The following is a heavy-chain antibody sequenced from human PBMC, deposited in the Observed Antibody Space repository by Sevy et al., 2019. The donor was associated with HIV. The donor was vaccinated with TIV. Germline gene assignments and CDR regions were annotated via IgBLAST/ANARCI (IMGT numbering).Heavy chain of an antibody. Sequence: WGSLRLSCAASGFTFSSYAMHWVRQAPGKGLEWVAVISYDGSNKYYADSVKGRFTISRDNSKNTLYLQMNSLRAEDTAVYYCARGAGDGYTGDAFDIWGQGTMVTVSS. V-gene: IGHV3-30-3*01. J-gene: IGHJ3*02. D-gene: IGHD5-12*01. CDR2: ISYDGSNK. CDR1: GFTFSSYA. CDR3: ARGAGDGYTGDAFDI.